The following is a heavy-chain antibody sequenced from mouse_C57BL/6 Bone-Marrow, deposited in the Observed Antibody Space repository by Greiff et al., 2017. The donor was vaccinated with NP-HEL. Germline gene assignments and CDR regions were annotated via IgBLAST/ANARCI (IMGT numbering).Heavy chain of an antibody. Sequence: VQLMESGAELVRPGASVKLSCKASGYTFTSYGISWVKQRTGQGLEWIGEIYPRSGNTYYNEKFKGKATLTADKSSSTAYMELRSLTSEDSAVYFCARSGYYGRGYAMDYWGQGTSVTVSS. J-gene: IGHJ4*01. CDR1: GYTFTSYG. CDR3: ARSGYYGRGYAMDY. CDR2: IYPRSGNT. D-gene: IGHD1-1*01. V-gene: IGHV1-81*01.